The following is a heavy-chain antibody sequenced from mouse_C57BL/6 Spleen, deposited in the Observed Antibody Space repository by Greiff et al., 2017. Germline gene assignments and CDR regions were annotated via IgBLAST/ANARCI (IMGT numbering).Heavy chain of an antibody. CDR2: IDPGDGET. V-gene: IGHV14-2*01. J-gene: IGHJ2*01. CDR3: ARGPSYYYGSSPYYFDY. Sequence: EVQLQQSGAELVKPGASVKLSCTASGFNIKDYYMHWVKQRTEQGLEWIGRIDPGDGETKYAPKFQGKATLTADTSSNTAYLQLSSLTSADAAVXYCARGPSYYYGSSPYYFDYWGQGTTLTVSS. CDR1: GFNIKDYY. D-gene: IGHD1-1*01.